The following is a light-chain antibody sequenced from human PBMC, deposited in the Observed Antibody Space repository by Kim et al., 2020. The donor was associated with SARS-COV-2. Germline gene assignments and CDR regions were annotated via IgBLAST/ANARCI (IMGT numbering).Light chain of an antibody. CDR3: QQSYSTPPYT. V-gene: IGKV1-39*01. Sequence: ASVGDRVTISCRASQSISSYLNWYQQKPGKAPKLLIYAASSLQSGVPSRFSGSGSGTDFTLTISSLQPEDFATYYCQQSYSTPPYTFGQGTKLEI. CDR2: AAS. J-gene: IGKJ2*01. CDR1: QSISSY.